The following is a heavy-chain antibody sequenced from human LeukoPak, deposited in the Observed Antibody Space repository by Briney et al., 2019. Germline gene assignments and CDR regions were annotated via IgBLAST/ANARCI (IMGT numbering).Heavy chain of an antibody. V-gene: IGHV4-38-2*02. D-gene: IGHD3-3*01. Sequence: PSETLSLTCTVSGYSISSGYYWGWIRQPPGKGLEWIGRIYHSGSTYYNPSLKSRVTISVDTSKNQFSLKLSSVTAADTAVYYCARSLRFLEWPSDAFDIWGQGTMVTVSS. J-gene: IGHJ3*02. CDR1: GYSISSGYY. CDR2: IYHSGST. CDR3: ARSLRFLEWPSDAFDI.